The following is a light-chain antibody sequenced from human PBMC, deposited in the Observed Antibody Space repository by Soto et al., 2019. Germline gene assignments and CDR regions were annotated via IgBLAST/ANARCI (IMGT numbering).Light chain of an antibody. CDR1: QSVSSN. J-gene: IGKJ5*01. CDR2: GAS. Sequence: EIVMTQSPATVSVTPGERATLYCRASQSVSSNLAWYQQKPGQAPRLLIYGASNRATGIPDRFSGSGSGTDFTLTISRLEPEDFAVYYCQQYGSSPPITFGQGTRLEIK. V-gene: IGKV3-20*01. CDR3: QQYGSSPPIT.